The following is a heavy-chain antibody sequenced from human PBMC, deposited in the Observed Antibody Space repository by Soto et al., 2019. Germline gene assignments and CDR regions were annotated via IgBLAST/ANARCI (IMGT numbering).Heavy chain of an antibody. Sequence: KPSETLSLTCTVSGGSISSGGYCWSWIRQHPGKGLEWIGYIYYSGSTYYNPSLKSRVTISVDTSKNQFSLKLSSVTAADTAVYYCARKEPTTESFDYWGQGTLVTVSS. V-gene: IGHV4-31*03. CDR3: ARKEPTTESFDY. CDR2: IYYSGST. D-gene: IGHD4-17*01. J-gene: IGHJ4*02. CDR1: GGSISSGGYC.